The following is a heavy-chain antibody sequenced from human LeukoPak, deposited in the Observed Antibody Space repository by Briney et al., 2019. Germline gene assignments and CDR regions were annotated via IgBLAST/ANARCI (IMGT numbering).Heavy chain of an antibody. Sequence: GAPLRPSSAASEITSSNFWMTWVRKPPEKGLEWVANIKQKGSEKYYVNSVKGPFTISRDNAKNSLYLQMNSLRAEDTAVYYCARGRVDDYWGQGTLVTVSS. CDR3: ARGRVDDY. V-gene: IGHV3-7*03. CDR2: IKQKGSEK. CDR1: EITSSNFW. J-gene: IGHJ4*02.